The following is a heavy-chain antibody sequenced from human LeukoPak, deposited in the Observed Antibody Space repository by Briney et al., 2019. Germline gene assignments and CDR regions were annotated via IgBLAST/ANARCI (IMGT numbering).Heavy chain of an antibody. Sequence: SETQSLTCTVSGGSISSSSYYWGWIRQPPGKGLEWIGSIYYSGSTYYNPSLKSRVTISVDTSKNQFSLKLSSVTAADTAVYYCARGISGSYHRGSYYFDYWGQGTLVTVSS. CDR3: ARGISGSYHRGSYYFDY. D-gene: IGHD1-26*01. CDR1: GGSISSSSYY. V-gene: IGHV4-39*07. J-gene: IGHJ4*02. CDR2: IYYSGST.